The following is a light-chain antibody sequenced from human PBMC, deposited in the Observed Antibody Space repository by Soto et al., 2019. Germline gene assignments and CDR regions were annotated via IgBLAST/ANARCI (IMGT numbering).Light chain of an antibody. CDR3: QQYNSPLT. V-gene: IGKV3-20*01. J-gene: IGKJ4*01. CDR1: QSVSNNY. CDR2: GAS. Sequence: EIVLTQYHATLSLSPGERATLSCRASQSVSNNYLAWYQQKPGQAPGLLIYGASDRATGIPDRFSGSGSGTDFSRTISRLDPEDFAVYYCQQYNSPLTFGGGTKVDI.